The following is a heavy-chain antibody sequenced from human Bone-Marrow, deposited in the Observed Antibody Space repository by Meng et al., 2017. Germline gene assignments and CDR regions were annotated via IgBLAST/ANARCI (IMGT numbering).Heavy chain of an antibody. D-gene: IGHD6-13*01. J-gene: IGHJ2*01. CDR3: ARGPRRAIAAAGTGYFDL. CDR1: GGSFSGYY. V-gene: IGHV4-34*01. Sequence: QVQLQRWGAGLLKPSETLSLTGAVYGGSFSGYYWSWIRQPPGKGLEWIGEINHSGSTNYNPSLKSRVTISVDTSKNQFSLKLSSVTAADTAVYYCARGPRRAIAAAGTGYFDLWGRGTLVTVSS. CDR2: INHSGST.